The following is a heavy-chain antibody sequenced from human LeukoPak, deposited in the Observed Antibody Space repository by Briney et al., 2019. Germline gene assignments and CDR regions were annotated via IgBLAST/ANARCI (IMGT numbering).Heavy chain of an antibody. D-gene: IGHD3-3*01. J-gene: IGHJ4*02. CDR3: AKASLDYDFWSGYSDY. CDR1: GLTFRSYW. Sequence: GGSLRLSCAASGLTFRSYWMHWVRQAPGKGLVWVSRINSDGSSTSYADSVKGRFTISRDNSKNTLYLQMNSLRAEDTAVYYCAKASLDYDFWSGYSDYWGQGTLVTVSS. V-gene: IGHV3-74*01. CDR2: INSDGSST.